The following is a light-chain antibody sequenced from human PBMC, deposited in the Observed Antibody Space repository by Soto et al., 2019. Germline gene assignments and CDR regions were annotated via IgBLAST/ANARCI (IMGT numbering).Light chain of an antibody. V-gene: IGKV3-20*01. CDR2: GAS. CDR3: QQCGSSLYT. CDR1: QSVSNNY. Sequence: EIVLTQSPGTLSLSPGERATLSCRASQSVSNNYLAWYQQRPGQAPRLLIYGASTRATGIPDRFSGSGSGTDFTLTISRLEPEDFAVYYCQQCGSSLYTFGQGTKVDI. J-gene: IGKJ2*01.